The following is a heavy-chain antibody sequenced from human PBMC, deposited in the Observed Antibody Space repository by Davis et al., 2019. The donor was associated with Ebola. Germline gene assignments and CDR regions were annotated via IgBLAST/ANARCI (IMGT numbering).Heavy chain of an antibody. V-gene: IGHV3-30*03. Sequence: SLNIPCAAPGFTFNHYNMYWVRQAPGKGPEWVAYISVDGTKNHYADPIKGRFTISRDNSKNMVYLQMNSLRPEDKAVYHCGRGGGNKGVDYWGPGTLVTVSS. CDR1: GFTFNHYN. D-gene: IGHD2/OR15-2a*01. CDR2: ISVDGTKN. J-gene: IGHJ4*02. CDR3: GRGGGNKGVDY.